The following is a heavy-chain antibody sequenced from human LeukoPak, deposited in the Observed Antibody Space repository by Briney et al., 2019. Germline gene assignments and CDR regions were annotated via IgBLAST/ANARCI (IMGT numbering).Heavy chain of an antibody. Sequence: SETLSLTSTVSGDSISTYYWSWIRQPPGKGLEWIGYIYYSGSTTYNPSLKSRVTISVDTSKNQFSLKLSSVTAADTAVYYCARVPGRWLHSYFDYWGQGTLVTVSS. V-gene: IGHV4-59*01. CDR3: ARVPGRWLHSYFDY. J-gene: IGHJ4*02. CDR1: GDSISTYY. CDR2: IYYSGST. D-gene: IGHD5-24*01.